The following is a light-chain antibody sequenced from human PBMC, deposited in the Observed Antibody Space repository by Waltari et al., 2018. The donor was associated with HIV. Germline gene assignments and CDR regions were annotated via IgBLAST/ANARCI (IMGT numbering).Light chain of an antibody. CDR2: RNN. CDR3: ATWDDSLGVYV. J-gene: IGLJ1*01. CDR1: TSDIGTTY. Sequence: QSVLTQPPSASGTPGQRVTISCSGGTSDIGTTYINWYQQLPGTAPKLLIYRNNQRPSAVPDRFSGSKSGTSASLAISGLRSEDEADYYCATWDDSLGVYVFGTGTKVTVL. V-gene: IGLV1-47*01.